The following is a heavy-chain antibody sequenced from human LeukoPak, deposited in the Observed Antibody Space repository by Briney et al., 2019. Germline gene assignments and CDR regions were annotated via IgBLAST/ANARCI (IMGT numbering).Heavy chain of an antibody. V-gene: IGHV1-2*06. CDR1: GYTFTGYY. D-gene: IGHD3-10*01. J-gene: IGHJ5*02. CDR2: INPNSGGR. Sequence: GASVKVSCKASGYTFTGYYMHWVRQAPRQGLEWMGRINPNSGGRNYAQKFQGRVTMTSDTSISTAYMELSRLRSDDTAVYYCARDPSYYGSGRVVNWFDPWGQGTLVTVSS. CDR3: ARDPSYYGSGRVVNWFDP.